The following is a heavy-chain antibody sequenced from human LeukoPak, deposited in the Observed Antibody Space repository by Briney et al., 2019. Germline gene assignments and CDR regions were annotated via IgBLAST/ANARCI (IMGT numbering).Heavy chain of an antibody. Sequence: ASVKVSCKASGYTFTGYYMHWVRQAPGQGLEWMGWINPNSGGTNYAQKFQGRVTMTRDASISTAYMELSRLRSDDTAVYYCARASDLEWLSDYWGQGTLVTVSS. D-gene: IGHD3-3*01. CDR1: GYTFTGYY. CDR2: INPNSGGT. CDR3: ARASDLEWLSDY. J-gene: IGHJ4*02. V-gene: IGHV1-2*02.